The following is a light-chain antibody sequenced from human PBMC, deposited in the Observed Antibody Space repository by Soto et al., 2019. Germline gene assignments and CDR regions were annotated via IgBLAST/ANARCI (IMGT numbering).Light chain of an antibody. J-gene: IGKJ4*01. Sequence: EIVMTQSPATLSVSPGERATLSCRTSQSVSGNLAWYQQKPGQPPRLLIYGASTRATGIPARFSGSGSGTEFTLTISSLQSEDFAVYYCQQYNDWPLTFGGGTKVEIK. CDR3: QQYNDWPLT. V-gene: IGKV3D-15*01. CDR2: GAS. CDR1: QSVSGN.